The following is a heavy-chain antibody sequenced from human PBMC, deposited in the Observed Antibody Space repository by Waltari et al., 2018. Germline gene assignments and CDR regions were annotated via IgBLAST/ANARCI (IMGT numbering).Heavy chain of an antibody. V-gene: IGHV3-53*01. CDR3: ARVIRDGPSGFYGIAAFDL. CDR2: IYSGGNT. CDR1: GFTISNNY. Sequence: GGSLRLSCSVSGFTISNNYMTWVRQTPAKGLEWVSVIYSGGNTYYAASVTGRFTSSRDSINNPLFLQMNNLRAEDTAIYYCARVIRDGPSGFYGIAAFDLWGQGTMVTVSS. D-gene: IGHD3-22*01. J-gene: IGHJ3*01.